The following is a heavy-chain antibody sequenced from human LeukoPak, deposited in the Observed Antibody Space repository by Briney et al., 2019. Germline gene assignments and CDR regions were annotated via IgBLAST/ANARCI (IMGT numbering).Heavy chain of an antibody. D-gene: IGHD6-13*01. V-gene: IGHV3-74*01. J-gene: IGHJ4*02. CDR2: INSDGSST. CDR3: AKAVAAAGTGGYL. CDR1: GFTFSNYW. Sequence: HPGGSLRLSCAASGFTFSNYWMHWVRHAPGKGLLWVSRINSDGSSTSYADSVKGRFTISRDNAKNTLYLQMNSLRAEDTAVYYCAKAVAAAGTGGYLWGQGTLVTVSS.